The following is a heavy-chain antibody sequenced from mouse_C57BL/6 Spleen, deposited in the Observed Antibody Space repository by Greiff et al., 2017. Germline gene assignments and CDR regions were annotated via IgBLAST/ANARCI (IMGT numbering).Heavy chain of an antibody. CDR3: ARGGREGSGLAWFAY. CDR2: INPNNGGT. V-gene: IGHV1-18*01. J-gene: IGHJ3*01. Sequence: EVQLQQSGPELVKPGASVKIPCKASGYTFTDYNMDWVKQSHGKSLEWIGDINPNNGGTIYNQKFKGKATLTVDKSSSTAYMERRSLTSEDTAVYYCARGGREGSGLAWFAYWGQGTLVTVSA. CDR1: GYTFTDYN. D-gene: IGHD3-2*02.